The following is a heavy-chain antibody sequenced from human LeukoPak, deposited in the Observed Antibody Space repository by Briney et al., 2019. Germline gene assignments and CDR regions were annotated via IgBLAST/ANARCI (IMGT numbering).Heavy chain of an antibody. Sequence: SQTLSLTCTVSGGSISSGDNSWSWIRQPPGKGLEWIGYFYHDGTTYYNPSLKSRVTISVDGPKNQFSLRLTSVTAADTAVYYCARAMLTGYYNSDAMDVWGHGTTVTVSS. CDR3: ARAMLTGYYNSDAMDV. V-gene: IGHV4-30-2*01. D-gene: IGHD3-9*01. CDR2: FYHDGTT. CDR1: GGSISSGDNS. J-gene: IGHJ6*02.